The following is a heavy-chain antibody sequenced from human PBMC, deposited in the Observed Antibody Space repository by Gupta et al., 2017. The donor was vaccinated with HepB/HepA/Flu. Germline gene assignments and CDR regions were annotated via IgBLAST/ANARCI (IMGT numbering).Heavy chain of an antibody. CDR1: GYTFTSHY. D-gene: IGHD6-19*01. CDR2: INPSGGST. Sequence: QVQLVQSGAEVKKPGASVKVSCKASGYTFTSHYMHWVRQAPGQGFEWMGVINPSGGSTDYAQKFQGRVTMTRDTSTSTVYLELSSLRSEDTAVYYCARGLYSSGGWYFDPWGQGTPVTVSS. J-gene: IGHJ5*02. V-gene: IGHV1-46*01. CDR3: ARGLYSSGGWYFDP.